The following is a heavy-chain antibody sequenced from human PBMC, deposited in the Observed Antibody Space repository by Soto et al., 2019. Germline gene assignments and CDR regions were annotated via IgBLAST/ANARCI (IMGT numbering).Heavy chain of an antibody. Sequence: GGSLRLSCAASGFTFSNYGMHRARQAPGKGLEWVAVIWYDGSNKDYADSVKGRFTISRDNSKNKLYLRMNSLRAGDTAVYYCARDRVVVTATQDYYYGMDVWGQGTTVTVSS. J-gene: IGHJ6*02. CDR1: GFTFSNYG. CDR3: ARDRVVVTATQDYYYGMDV. V-gene: IGHV3-33*01. CDR2: IWYDGSNK. D-gene: IGHD2-21*02.